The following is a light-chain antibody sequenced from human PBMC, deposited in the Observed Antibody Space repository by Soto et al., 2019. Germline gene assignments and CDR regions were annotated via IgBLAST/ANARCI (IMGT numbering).Light chain of an antibody. CDR3: QQSYSTPPR. J-gene: IGKJ4*01. CDR2: AAS. CDR1: QSISSY. V-gene: IGKV1-39*01. Sequence: DIQMTQSPSSLSASVGDRVTITCRASQSISSYLNWYQQKPGKAPKLQIYAASSMQSGVPSRFSGSRSGTDFTLTISSLQPEDFATYYCQQSYSTPPRFGGGTKVEIK.